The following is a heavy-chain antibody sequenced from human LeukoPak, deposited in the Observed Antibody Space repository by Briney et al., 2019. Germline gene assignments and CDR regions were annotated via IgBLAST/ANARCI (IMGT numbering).Heavy chain of an antibody. Sequence: SETLSLTCTVSGGSISSYYWSWIRQPPGKGLEWIGYIYYSGSTNYNPSLKSRVTISVDTSKNQFSLKLSSVTAADTAVYYCARIAVADTYYFDYWGQGTLVTASS. CDR1: GGSISSYY. CDR2: IYYSGST. J-gene: IGHJ4*02. V-gene: IGHV4-59*12. CDR3: ARIAVADTYYFDY. D-gene: IGHD6-19*01.